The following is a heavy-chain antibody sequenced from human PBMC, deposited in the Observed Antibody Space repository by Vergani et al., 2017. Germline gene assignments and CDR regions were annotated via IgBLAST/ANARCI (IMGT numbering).Heavy chain of an antibody. CDR3: ARDLHPNCSSTSCYESSFDP. J-gene: IGHJ5*02. V-gene: IGHV3-23*01. D-gene: IGHD2-2*01. Sequence: EVQLLESGGGLVQPGGSLRLSCAASGFTFSSYAMSWVRQAPGKGLEWVSTISGSGGSTYYADSVKGRFTISRDNSKNTLYLQMNSLRAEDTAVYYCARDLHPNCSSTSCYESSFDPWGQGTLVTVSS. CDR2: ISGSGGST. CDR1: GFTFSSYA.